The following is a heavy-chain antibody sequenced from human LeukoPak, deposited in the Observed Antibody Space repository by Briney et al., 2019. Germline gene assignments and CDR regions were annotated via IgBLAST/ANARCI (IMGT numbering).Heavy chain of an antibody. J-gene: IGHJ5*02. CDR2: LSGSGRAT. Sequence: GGSLRLSCADSGFSVRENYMSWVRQAPGKGLEWVSGLSGSGRATYYAHSVKGRFTISRENSKNMMFLEMTSLRVDDTAVYYCARQRVMLTGTGGTWIDPWGQGTLVTVSS. D-gene: IGHD3-9*01. CDR3: ARQRVMLTGTGGTWIDP. V-gene: IGHV3-53*01. CDR1: GFSVRENY.